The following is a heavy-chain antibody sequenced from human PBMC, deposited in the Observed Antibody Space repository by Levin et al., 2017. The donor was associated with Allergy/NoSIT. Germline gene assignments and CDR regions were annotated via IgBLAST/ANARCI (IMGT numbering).Heavy chain of an antibody. V-gene: IGHV3-30*18. Sequence: GGSLRLSCAASGFIFNNYGMHWVRQAPGKGLEWVGVASYDGSNTYFVDSVKGRFTISRDNSKDTLYLQMNSLRAEDTAIYFCAKYLSGSNYYYYGMDVWGQGTTVTVSS. CDR1: GFIFNNYG. J-gene: IGHJ6*02. CDR2: ASYDGSNT. CDR3: AKYLSGSNYYYYGMDV. D-gene: IGHD1-26*01.